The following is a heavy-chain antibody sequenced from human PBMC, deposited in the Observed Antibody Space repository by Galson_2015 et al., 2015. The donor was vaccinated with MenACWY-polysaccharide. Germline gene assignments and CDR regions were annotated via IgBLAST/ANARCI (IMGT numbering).Heavy chain of an antibody. Sequence: LRLSCAASGFSFGSSAMTWVRQAPGTGLEWVSLISSSGGSTYYAESVTGRFTISRDNFKNTLFLQMNSLRAGDTAIYYCAKVDGPGDFYGLDHWGQGTPVLVSS. CDR1: GFSFGSSA. J-gene: IGHJ4*02. D-gene: IGHD3-10*01. V-gene: IGHV3-23*01. CDR2: ISSSGGST. CDR3: AKVDGPGDFYGLDH.